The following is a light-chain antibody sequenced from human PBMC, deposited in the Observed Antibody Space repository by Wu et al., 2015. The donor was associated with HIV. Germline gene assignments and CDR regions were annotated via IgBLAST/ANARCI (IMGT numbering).Light chain of an antibody. CDR2: KAS. Sequence: DIQMTQSPSALSASVGDRVTITCRASQSISNWLAWYQQKPGKAPKLLIHKASSLESGVPSRFSGSGSGTEFTLTISSLQPDDFATYYCQQYDGHPYTFGRGTKLEMK. V-gene: IGKV1-5*03. CDR3: QQYDGHPYT. CDR1: QSISNW. J-gene: IGKJ2*01.